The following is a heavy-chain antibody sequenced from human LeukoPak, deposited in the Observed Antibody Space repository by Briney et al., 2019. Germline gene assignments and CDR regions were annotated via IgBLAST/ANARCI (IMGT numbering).Heavy chain of an antibody. D-gene: IGHD2-8*01. V-gene: IGHV3-7*01. CDR2: MKEDGSER. CDR1: GFTSGFNYSEFW. Sequence: GGSLRLSCVASGFTSGFNYSEFWMNWVRQAPGKGLEWVANMKEDGSERYSVDSVKGRFTISRDNAKNSPYLQMNSLRAEDTAVYYCARDTIMDAFDIWGQGTMVTVSS. CDR3: ARDTIMDAFDI. J-gene: IGHJ3*02.